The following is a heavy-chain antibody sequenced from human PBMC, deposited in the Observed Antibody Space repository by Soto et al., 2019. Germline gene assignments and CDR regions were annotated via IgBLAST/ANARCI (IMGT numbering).Heavy chain of an antibody. CDR2: ISYHGSDK. D-gene: IGHD2-2*01. V-gene: IGHV3-30-3*01. CDR3: VRDRYAAAIATYFDY. Sequence: QVQLVESGGGVVQPGRSLRLSCTASGFTFSLYAMHWVRQAPGKGLEWVASISYHGSDKYYADSVKGRFTISRDNSKSTLFLQITSLTTGDTAVYYCVRDRYAAAIATYFDYWGQGILVIVSS. CDR1: GFTFSLYA. J-gene: IGHJ4*02.